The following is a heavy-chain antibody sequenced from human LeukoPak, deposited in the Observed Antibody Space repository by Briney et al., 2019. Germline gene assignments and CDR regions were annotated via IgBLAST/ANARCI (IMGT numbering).Heavy chain of an antibody. V-gene: IGHV3-49*04. CDR3: TRPAPTRFWTFDY. Sequence: PGGSLRLSCAASGFTFDDDAMSWVRQAPGKGREWVGFIISKTYGGTTEYAASVKGRFTISRDDSKSIAYLQMSSLKTEDVAVYYCTRPAPTRFWTFDYWGQGALVTVSS. D-gene: IGHD2-2*01. J-gene: IGHJ4*02. CDR2: IISKTYGGTT. CDR1: GFTFDDDA.